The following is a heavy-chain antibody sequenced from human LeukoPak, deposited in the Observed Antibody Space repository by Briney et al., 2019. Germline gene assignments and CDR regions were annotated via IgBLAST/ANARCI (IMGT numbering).Heavy chain of an antibody. Sequence: GGSLRLSCAASGFTFSGSDIHWVRQASGKGLEWVGHIRSKTNNYATADAASVKGRFTFSRDDSKNTAYIQMNSLKTEDTAVYYCSRHNYDRSGYGAFDIWGQGTMVSVSS. V-gene: IGHV3-73*01. D-gene: IGHD3-22*01. J-gene: IGHJ3*02. CDR3: SRHNYDRSGYGAFDI. CDR2: IRSKTNNYAT. CDR1: GFTFSGSD.